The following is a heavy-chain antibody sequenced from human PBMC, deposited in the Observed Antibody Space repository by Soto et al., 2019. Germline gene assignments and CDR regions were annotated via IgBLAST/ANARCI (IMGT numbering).Heavy chain of an antibody. D-gene: IGHD5-12*01. J-gene: IGHJ4*02. CDR1: GFTFSSYG. Sequence: TGGSLRLSCAASGFTFSSYGMHWVRQAPGKGLEWVAVISYDGSNKYYADSVKGRFTISRDNSKNTLYLQMNSLRAEDTAVYYCAKTPRLSWLRSSYFDYWGQGTLVTVSS. V-gene: IGHV3-30*18. CDR3: AKTPRLSWLRSSYFDY. CDR2: ISYDGSNK.